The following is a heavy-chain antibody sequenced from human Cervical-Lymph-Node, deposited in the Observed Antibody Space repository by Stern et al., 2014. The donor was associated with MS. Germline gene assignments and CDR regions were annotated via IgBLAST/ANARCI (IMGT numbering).Heavy chain of an antibody. D-gene: IGHD3-3*01. Sequence: EVQLVESGGGWVQPGGSLRLSCRASGFTFSNYAMHWVRQVPGKGLEWVASITWNTAAVTYADSFKGRFTISRDNGKNSLYLQMSGLRIEDTALYFCAKDKDTSGYYHLSGYDVWGQGTQVSVSS. CDR1: GFTFSNYA. CDR2: ITWNTAAV. J-gene: IGHJ3*01. CDR3: AKDKDTSGYYHLSGYDV. V-gene: IGHV3-9*01.